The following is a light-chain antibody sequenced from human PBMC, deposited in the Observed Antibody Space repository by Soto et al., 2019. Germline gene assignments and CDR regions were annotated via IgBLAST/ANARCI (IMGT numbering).Light chain of an antibody. V-gene: IGLV2-8*01. Sequence: QSALTQPPSASGSPGQSVTISCTGTSSDVGGYNYVSWYQQHPGKAPKLMIYEVSKRPSGVPDRFSGSKSGNTASLTVSGLQAEDEADYYCSSYAGSNNYVFGTGTQRTVL. CDR3: SSYAGSNNYV. CDR1: SSDVGGYNY. J-gene: IGLJ1*01. CDR2: EVS.